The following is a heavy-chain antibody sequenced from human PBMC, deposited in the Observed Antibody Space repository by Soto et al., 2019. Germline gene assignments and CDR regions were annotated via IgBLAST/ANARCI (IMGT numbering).Heavy chain of an antibody. Sequence: PGGSLRLSCAASGFTVSSNYRSWVRQAPGKGLEWVSVIYSGGSTYYADSVKGRFTISRDNSKNTLYLQMNSLRAEDTAVYYCARGIGVGYYYYYGMDVWGQGTTVTVSS. D-gene: IGHD3-3*01. J-gene: IGHJ6*02. V-gene: IGHV3-53*01. CDR3: ARGIGVGYYYYYGMDV. CDR1: GFTVSSNY. CDR2: IYSGGST.